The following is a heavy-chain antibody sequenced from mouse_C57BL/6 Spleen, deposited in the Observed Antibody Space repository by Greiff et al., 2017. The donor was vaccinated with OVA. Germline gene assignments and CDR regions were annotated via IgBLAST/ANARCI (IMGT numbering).Heavy chain of an antibody. CDR2: IDPSDSYT. D-gene: IGHD1-1*01. CDR3: ARKSYGVDV. Sequence: QVQLQQPGAELVMPGASVKLSCKASGYTFTSYWMHWVKQRPGQGLEWIGEIDPSDSYTNYNQKFKGKSTLTVDKSSSTAYMQLSSLTSEDSAVYYCARKSYGVDVWGTGTTVTVSS. CDR1: GYTFTSYW. V-gene: IGHV1-69*01. J-gene: IGHJ1*03.